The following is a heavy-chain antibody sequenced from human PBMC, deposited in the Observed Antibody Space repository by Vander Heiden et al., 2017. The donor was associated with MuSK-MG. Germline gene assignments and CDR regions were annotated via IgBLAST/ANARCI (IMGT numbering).Heavy chain of an antibody. CDR2: ISWNRGII. V-gene: IGHV3-9*01. CDR3: AKGSEQLVEGDWYFEL. CDR1: GFTFDDSA. Sequence: VKLVESGGGVVQPGRSLRLTCAASGFTFDDSAMPWVRQAPGKGLECVSGISWNRGIIGYADSVKGRFTSSRDNSKNSLYLQMNSLRAEDTSLYYCAKGSEQLVEGDWYFELWGRGTLVTVSA. D-gene: IGHD6-6*01. J-gene: IGHJ2*01.